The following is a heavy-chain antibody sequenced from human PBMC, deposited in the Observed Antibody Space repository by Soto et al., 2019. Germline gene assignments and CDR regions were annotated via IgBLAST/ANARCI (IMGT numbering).Heavy chain of an antibody. D-gene: IGHD3-22*01. V-gene: IGHV3-23*01. J-gene: IGHJ3*02. CDR1: GFTFSSYA. CDR3: ADHYYDSSGYYPDAFDI. Sequence: EVQLLESGGGLVQPGGSLRLSCAASGFTFSSYAMSWVRQAPGKGLEWISTISASGASTYYADSVKGRFTISRDNSKNTLYLQMNSLRAEDTAAYYCADHYYDSSGYYPDAFDIWGQGTMVTVSS. CDR2: ISASGAST.